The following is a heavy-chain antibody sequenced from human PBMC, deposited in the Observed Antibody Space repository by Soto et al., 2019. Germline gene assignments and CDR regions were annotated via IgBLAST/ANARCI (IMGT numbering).Heavy chain of an antibody. D-gene: IGHD1-26*01. J-gene: IGHJ4*02. CDR2: ISANRGNT. V-gene: IGHV1-18*01. CDR3: AIDGDQWDQRFCDH. CDR1: GYISGHYG. Sequence: QVQLVQSAPEVTKPGASVKVSCRASGYISGHYGISWVRQGPGQGLEWMGWISANRGNTNYAHKFRGRVTMTTDPSTATLSMELTNLLSAVTAVYYCAIDGDQWDQRFCDHWGQGTLVTVSS.